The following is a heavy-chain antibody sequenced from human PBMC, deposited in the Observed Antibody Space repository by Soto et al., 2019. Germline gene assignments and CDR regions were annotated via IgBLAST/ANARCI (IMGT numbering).Heavy chain of an antibody. CDR3: ARHGPLTNNWNQLNY. D-gene: IGHD1-1*01. V-gene: IGHV4-39*01. CDR1: GGSISRSPYY. CDR2: IYYNGNT. Sequence: QLQLQESGPGLVKPSETLSLTCTVSGGSISRSPYYWAWIRQPPGKGLQWIGNIYYNGNTCYNPSLKSRPTTSINTPTSPCSLGLSSVTASDTAVYYCARHGPLTNNWNQLNYWGQGTLVTVSS. J-gene: IGHJ4*02.